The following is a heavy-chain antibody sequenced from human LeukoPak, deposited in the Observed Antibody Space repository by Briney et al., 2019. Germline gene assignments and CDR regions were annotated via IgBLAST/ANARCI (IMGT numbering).Heavy chain of an antibody. Sequence: ASVTVSCKASGGTFSSYGITWVRQAPGQGLEWMGWISAYKGDTDYAQTLRGRVTMTTDTAASSAYLELRSLRSDDTAVYYCARSPRGYSYGYRDYWGQGTLVTVSS. CDR2: ISAYKGDT. CDR3: ARSPRGYSYGYRDY. D-gene: IGHD5-18*01. CDR1: GGTFSSYG. V-gene: IGHV1-18*01. J-gene: IGHJ4*02.